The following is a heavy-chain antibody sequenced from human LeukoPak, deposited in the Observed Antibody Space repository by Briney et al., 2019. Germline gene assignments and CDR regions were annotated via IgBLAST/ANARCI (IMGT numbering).Heavy chain of an antibody. CDR1: GFTVSSNY. V-gene: IGHV3-66*02. CDR2: IYSGGST. D-gene: IGHD3-22*01. CDR3: ARVPIYDSLYYFDY. Sequence: PGGSLRLSCAASGFTVSSNYMSWVRQAPGKGLEWVSVIYSGGSTYYADSVKGRFTISRDNSKNTLYLQMNSLRAEDTAVYYCARVPIYDSLYYFDYWGQGTPVTVSS. J-gene: IGHJ4*02.